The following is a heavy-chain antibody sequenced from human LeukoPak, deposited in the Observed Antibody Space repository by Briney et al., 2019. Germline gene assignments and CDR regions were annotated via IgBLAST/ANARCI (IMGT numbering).Heavy chain of an antibody. Sequence: GGSLRLSCAASGFTFSSYWMHWVRQAPGKGLLWVSRINSDGITTTYADSVKGRFTISRDNAKNTLYLQMNSLRAEDTAVYYCARDLGEYYDTSDNWFDPWGQGTLVTVSS. CDR2: INSDGITT. V-gene: IGHV3-74*01. CDR3: ARDLGEYYDTSDNWFDP. D-gene: IGHD3-22*01. CDR1: GFTFSSYW. J-gene: IGHJ5*02.